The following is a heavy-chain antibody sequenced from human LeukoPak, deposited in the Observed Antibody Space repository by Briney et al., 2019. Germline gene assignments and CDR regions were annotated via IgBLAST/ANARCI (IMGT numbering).Heavy chain of an antibody. CDR3: ARDTGYSSGWLYDY. CDR2: IYTSGST. CDR1: GGSISSYY. J-gene: IGHJ4*02. V-gene: IGHV4-4*07. Sequence: SETLSLTCTVAGGSISSYYWSWIRQLAGKGLEWIGRIYTSGSTNYNPSLKSRVPMSVDTPKNQFSLKLSSVTAADTAVYYCARDTGYSSGWLYDYWGQGTLVTVSS. D-gene: IGHD6-19*01.